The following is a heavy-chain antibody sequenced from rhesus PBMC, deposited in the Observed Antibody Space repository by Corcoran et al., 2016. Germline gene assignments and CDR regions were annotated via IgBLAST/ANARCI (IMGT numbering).Heavy chain of an antibody. CDR3: AKGGIQRVQPVDY. V-gene: IGHV3S25*01. D-gene: IGHD5-42*01. Sequence: EVQLVESGGGLAKPGGSLRLSCAASGFTFSSYWMNWVRQAPGKGLERVLTINSGGGSTYYADSVKGRFTISRDNSKNTHSLQMNSLRAEDTAVYYCAKGGIQRVQPVDYWGQGVLVTVSS. CDR2: INSGGGST. J-gene: IGHJ4*01. CDR1: GFTFSSYW.